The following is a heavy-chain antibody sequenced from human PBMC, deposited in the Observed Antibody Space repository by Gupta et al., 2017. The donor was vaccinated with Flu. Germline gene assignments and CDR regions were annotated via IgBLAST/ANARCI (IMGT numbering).Heavy chain of an antibody. J-gene: IGHJ6*02. D-gene: IGHD4-17*01. V-gene: IGHV3-9*01. Sequence: EVQLVESGGGLVQPGRSLRLSCAASGFTFDDYAMHWVRQAPGKGLEWVSGISWYSGSIGYADSVKGRFTISRDNAKNSLYLQMNSLRAEDTALYYCAKDMGVDLTTVTLYYYYGMDVWGQGTTVTVSS. CDR3: AKDMGVDLTTVTLYYYYGMDV. CDR2: ISWYSGSI. CDR1: GFTFDDYA.